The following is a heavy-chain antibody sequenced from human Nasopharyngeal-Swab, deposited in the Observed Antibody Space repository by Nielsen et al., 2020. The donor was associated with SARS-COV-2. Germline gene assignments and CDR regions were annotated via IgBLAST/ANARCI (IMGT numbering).Heavy chain of an antibody. CDR3: ARATMIVVVIGAFDS. D-gene: IGHD3-22*01. V-gene: IGHV4-31*02. Sequence: WIRQPPGKGLKWIGYIYYSGSTYYNPSLKSRVTISVDTSKNQFSLKLSSVTAADTAVYYCARATMIVVVIGAFDSWGQGTMVTVSS. CDR2: IYYSGST. J-gene: IGHJ3*02.